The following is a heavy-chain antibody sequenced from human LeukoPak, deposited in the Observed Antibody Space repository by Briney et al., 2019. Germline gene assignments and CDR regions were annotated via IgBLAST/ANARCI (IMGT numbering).Heavy chain of an antibody. D-gene: IGHD3-22*01. J-gene: IGHJ4*02. CDR3: AKATTYYYDSSGYYWNY. CDR1: GFTFSSYA. Sequence: TGGSLRLSCAASGFTFSSYAMSWVRQAPGKGLEWVSAISGSGGSTYYADSVKGRFTISRDNSKNTLYLQMNSLRAEDTAVYYCAKATTYYYDSSGYYWNYRGQGTLVTVSS. CDR2: ISGSGGST. V-gene: IGHV3-23*01.